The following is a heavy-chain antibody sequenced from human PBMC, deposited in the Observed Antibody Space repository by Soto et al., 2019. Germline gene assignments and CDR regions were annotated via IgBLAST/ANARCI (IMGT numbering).Heavy chain of an antibody. D-gene: IGHD4-17*01. Sequence: QVQLVESGGGVVQPGRSLRLSCAASGFTFSSYGMHWVRQAPGKGLEWVAVIWYDGSNKCYADSVKGRFTISRDNSKNALYLQVNSLRAEDTAVYYCAKSRLDRTYGANGHDYWGQGTLVTVSS. CDR1: GFTFSSYG. CDR2: IWYDGSNK. V-gene: IGHV3-33*06. CDR3: AKSRLDRTYGANGHDY. J-gene: IGHJ4*02.